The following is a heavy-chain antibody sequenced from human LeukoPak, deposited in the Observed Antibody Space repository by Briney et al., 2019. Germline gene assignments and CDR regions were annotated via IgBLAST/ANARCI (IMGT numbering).Heavy chain of an antibody. Sequence: SETLSLTCTVSGGSVSSGIYYWSWIRQPPGKGLEWIGYIYYSGCTNYNPSLKSRVTISVDTSKNQFSLKLSSVTAADTAVYYCARRRNDYGLEPFDYWGQGNLVTVSS. V-gene: IGHV4-61*01. CDR1: GGSVSSGIYY. J-gene: IGHJ4*02. CDR3: ARRRNDYGLEPFDY. D-gene: IGHD4-17*01. CDR2: IYYSGCT.